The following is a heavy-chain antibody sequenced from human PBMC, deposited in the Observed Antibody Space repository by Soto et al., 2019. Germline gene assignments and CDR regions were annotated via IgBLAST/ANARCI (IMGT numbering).Heavy chain of an antibody. J-gene: IGHJ4*02. D-gene: IGHD1-7*01. CDR2: MFPWTSDT. Sequence: RGESLKISCQGSGYTFNSFWIGWVRQMPGEGLEWMGLMFPWTSDTRYSPSFQGHVSISVDRSTGTGYLQWNSLKASDTAMYYCVTTRDGTTFFPHWGQGTPVTVSS. CDR3: VTTRDGTTFFPH. CDR1: GYTFNSFW. V-gene: IGHV5-51*01.